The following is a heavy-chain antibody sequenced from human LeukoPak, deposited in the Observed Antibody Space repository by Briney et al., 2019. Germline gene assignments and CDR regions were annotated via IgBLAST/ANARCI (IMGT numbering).Heavy chain of an antibody. D-gene: IGHD6-6*01. V-gene: IGHV1-24*01. J-gene: IGHJ6*03. CDR1: GYTLTELS. Sequence: ALVKVSCKVSGYTLTELSMHWVRQAPGKGLEWMGGFDPGDGETIYAQKFQGRVTMTEDTSTDTAYMELSSLRSEDTAVYYCAVSSSGYYMDVWGKGTTVTVSS. CDR3: AVSSSGYYMDV. CDR2: FDPGDGET.